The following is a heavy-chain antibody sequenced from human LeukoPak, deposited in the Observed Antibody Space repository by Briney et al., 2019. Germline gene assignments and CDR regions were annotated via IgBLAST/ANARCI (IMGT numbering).Heavy chain of an antibody. V-gene: IGHV3-74*01. D-gene: IGHD2-21*02. CDR1: GFTFSSYW. CDR3: ARDRGYCGGDCYYFDY. CDR2: INSDGSST. Sequence: GGSLRLSCAASGFTFSSYWMHWVRQAPGKGLVWVSRINSDGSSTSYADSVKGRFTISRDNAKNSLYLQMNSLRAEDTAVYYCARDRGYCGGDCYYFDYWGQGTLVTVSS. J-gene: IGHJ4*02.